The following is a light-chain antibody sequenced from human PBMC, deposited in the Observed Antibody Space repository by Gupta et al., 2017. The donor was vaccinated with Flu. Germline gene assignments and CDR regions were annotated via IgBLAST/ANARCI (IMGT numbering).Light chain of an antibody. Sequence: SYALTQPSSVSVSPGQTARITCSGYLLAKKYARWFQQKPGLAPVLLIYKDNERPSGIPERFSGSSSGTTVTLTISGAQVEDEADYYCYSAADNNREVFGGGTKLTVL. CDR2: KDN. CDR1: LLAKKY. J-gene: IGLJ3*02. V-gene: IGLV3-27*01. CDR3: YSAADNNREV.